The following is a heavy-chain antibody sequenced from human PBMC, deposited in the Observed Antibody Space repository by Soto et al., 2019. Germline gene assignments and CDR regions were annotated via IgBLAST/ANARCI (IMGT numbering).Heavy chain of an antibody. Sequence: EVQLLESGGGLVQPGGSLRLSCAASGFTFSSYAMNWVRQAPGMGLEWVSVISGSGGSTYYADSVKGRFTISRDNSKNTVYLQLNSLRAEDTAVYYRASRSSGWYFDYWGQGTLVTVSS. V-gene: IGHV3-23*01. D-gene: IGHD6-19*01. CDR1: GFTFSSYA. J-gene: IGHJ4*02. CDR3: ASRSSGWYFDY. CDR2: ISGSGGST.